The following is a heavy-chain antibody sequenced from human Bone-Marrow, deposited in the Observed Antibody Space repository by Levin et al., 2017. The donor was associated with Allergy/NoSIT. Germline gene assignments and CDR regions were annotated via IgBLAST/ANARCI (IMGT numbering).Heavy chain of an antibody. D-gene: IGHD5-24*01. V-gene: IGHV5-10-1*01. J-gene: IGHJ6*03. Sequence: GGSLRLSCQGSEYSFISYWLSWVRQMPGKGLEWMGTIDPNDANTKYSPSFQGHVTISADKSIKTAHLQWSSLKASDTAIYYCARHERWVPDVMSASGYYYYYMDVWGQGTTVTVSS. CDR3: ARHERWVPDVMSASGYYYYYMDV. CDR2: IDPNDANT. CDR1: EYSFISYW.